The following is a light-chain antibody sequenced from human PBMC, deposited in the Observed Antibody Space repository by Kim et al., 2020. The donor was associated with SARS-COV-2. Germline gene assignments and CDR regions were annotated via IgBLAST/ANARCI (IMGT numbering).Light chain of an antibody. V-gene: IGKV1-39*01. CDR1: QDISRY. CDR3: QQTYSASRT. CDR2: TAS. J-gene: IGKJ1*01. Sequence: DIQMTQSPSSLSASVGDRVTITCRASQDISRYLNWYQQKPWKAPKLLIYTASSLQSGVPSRFTGSGSETDFTLTISSLQPEYFATYYCQQTYSASRTFGQGTKVDIK.